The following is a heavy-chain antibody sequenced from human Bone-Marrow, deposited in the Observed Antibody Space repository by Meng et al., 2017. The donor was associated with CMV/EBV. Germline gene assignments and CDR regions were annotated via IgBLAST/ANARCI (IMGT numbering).Heavy chain of an antibody. J-gene: IGHJ6*01. CDR2: INPSGGST. V-gene: IGHV1-46*01. Sequence: ASVKVSCKASGYTFTSYYMHWVRQAPGQGLEWMGIINPSGGSTSYAQKFQGRVTMTRDTSTSTVYMELSSLRSEDTAVYYCARELGVVAALYGMDVWGQGTTVTGSS. CDR1: GYTFTSYY. CDR3: ARELGVVAALYGMDV. D-gene: IGHD2-15*01.